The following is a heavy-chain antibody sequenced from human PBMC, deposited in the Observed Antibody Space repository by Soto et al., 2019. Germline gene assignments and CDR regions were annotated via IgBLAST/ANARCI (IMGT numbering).Heavy chain of an antibody. CDR2: IKTATGHA. J-gene: IGHJ1*01. CDR1: GYTFTTYD. V-gene: IGHV1-3*04. Sequence: QVQLVQSGAEVLRPGASVKVSCQASGYTFTTYDMHWVRQAPGQSLEWMGWIKTATGHAKYSQKFQDRVTMTRDTAASTGQMEFSSLRSEDTAVYFCVVSTGWWSFLYWGQGSLVTVAS. D-gene: IGHD6-19*01. CDR3: VVSTGWWSFLY.